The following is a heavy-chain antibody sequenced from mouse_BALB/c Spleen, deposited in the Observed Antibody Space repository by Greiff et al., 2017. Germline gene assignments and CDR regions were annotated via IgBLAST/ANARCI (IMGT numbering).Heavy chain of an antibody. CDR3: ARALYGNYSYFDY. J-gene: IGHJ2*01. CDR1: GYAFSSYW. V-gene: IGHV1-80*01. Sequence: QVQLKESGAELVRPGSSVKISCKASGYAFSSYWMNWVKQRPGQGLEWIGQIYPGDGDTNYNGKFKGKATLTADKSSSTAYMQLSSLTSEDSAVYFCARALYGNYSYFDYWGQGTTLT. D-gene: IGHD2-1*01. CDR2: IYPGDGDT.